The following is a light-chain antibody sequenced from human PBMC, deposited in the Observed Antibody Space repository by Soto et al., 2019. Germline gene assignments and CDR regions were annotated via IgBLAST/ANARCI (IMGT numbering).Light chain of an antibody. J-gene: IGKJ1*01. CDR2: GAS. CDR1: QSVSSNY. V-gene: IGKV3D-20*01. CDR3: QQYGSSPT. Sequence: EIVLTQSPATLSLSPGERATLSCGASQSVSSNYLVWYHQKPGLAPRLLIYGASSRATGIPDRFSGSGSGTDFTLTISRLEPEDFAVYYCQQYGSSPTFGQGTKVDIK.